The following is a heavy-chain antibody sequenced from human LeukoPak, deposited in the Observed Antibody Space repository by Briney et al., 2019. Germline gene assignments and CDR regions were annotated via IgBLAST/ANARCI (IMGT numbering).Heavy chain of an antibody. CDR2: IYHSGST. Sequence: SGTLSLTCTVSGYSISSGYYWGWIRQPPGKGLEWIGSIYHSGSTYYNPSLKSRVTISVDTSKNQFSLKLSSVTAADTAVYYCARLVGAGKDYYYYYMDVWGKGTTVTVSS. CDR1: GYSISSGYY. D-gene: IGHD1-26*01. V-gene: IGHV4-38-2*02. J-gene: IGHJ6*03. CDR3: ARLVGAGKDYYYYYMDV.